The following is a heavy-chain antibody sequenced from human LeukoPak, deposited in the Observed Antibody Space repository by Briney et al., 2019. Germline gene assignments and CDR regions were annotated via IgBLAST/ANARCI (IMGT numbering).Heavy chain of an antibody. J-gene: IGHJ3*02. V-gene: IGHV3-9*01. Sequence: GRSLRLSCAASGFTFDDYAMYWVRQAPGKGLEWVSGISWNSGSIGYADSVKGRFTISRDNAKNSLYLQMNSLRAEDTALYYCAKDRLLTSYDAFDIWGQGTMVTVSS. CDR2: ISWNSGSI. CDR3: AKDRLLTSYDAFDI. CDR1: GFTFDDYA. D-gene: IGHD2-2*01.